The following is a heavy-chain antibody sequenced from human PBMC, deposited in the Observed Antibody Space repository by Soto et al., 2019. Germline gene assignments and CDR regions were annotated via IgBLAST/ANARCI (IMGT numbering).Heavy chain of an antibody. CDR1: GGTFSSYA. CDR3: ARGDVFWSGYSGGYYHGMDV. J-gene: IGHJ6*02. Sequence: SVKVSCKASGGTFSSYAISWVRQAPGQGLEWMGGIIPIFGTANYAQKFQGRVTITADESTSTAYMELSSLRSEDTAVYYCARGDVFWSGYSGGYYHGMDVWGQGTTVTVSS. V-gene: IGHV1-69*13. D-gene: IGHD3-3*01. CDR2: IIPIFGTA.